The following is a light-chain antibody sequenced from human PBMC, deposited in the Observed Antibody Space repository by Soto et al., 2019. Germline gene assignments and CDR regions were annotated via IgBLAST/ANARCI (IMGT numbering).Light chain of an antibody. CDR1: QSVSSDN. Sequence: IVLTQSPGTLSLSSGERATLSCRASQSVSSDNLAWYQQKPGQAPRVLIYGTSSRANGIPDRFSGSGYGTDFPLTISRLESEDFAVYYCQHFSTSSPSTFGQGIKVEVK. J-gene: IGKJ1*01. V-gene: IGKV3-20*01. CDR3: QHFSTSSPST. CDR2: GTS.